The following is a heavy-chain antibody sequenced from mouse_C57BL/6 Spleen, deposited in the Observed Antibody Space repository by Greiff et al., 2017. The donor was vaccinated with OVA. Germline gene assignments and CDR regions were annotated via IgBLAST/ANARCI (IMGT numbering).Heavy chain of an antibody. Sequence: EVQLQESGGGLVKPGGSLKLSCAASGFTFSDYGMHWVRQAPEKGLEWVAYISSGSSTIYYADTVKGRFTISRDNAKNTLFLQMTSLRSEDTAMYYCALSTRITTCFDYWGQGTTLTVSS. CDR2: ISSGSSTI. D-gene: IGHD2-4*01. V-gene: IGHV5-17*01. CDR3: ALSTRITTCFDY. CDR1: GFTFSDYG. J-gene: IGHJ2*01.